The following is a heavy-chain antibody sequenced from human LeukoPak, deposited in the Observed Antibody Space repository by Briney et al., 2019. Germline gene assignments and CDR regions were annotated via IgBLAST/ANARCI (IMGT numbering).Heavy chain of an antibody. V-gene: IGHV3-74*01. CDR2: INSDGSST. CDR1: GFTFSGYW. CDR3: AELGITMIGGV. Sequence: GGSLRLSCEVSGFTFSGYWMHWVRQAPGKGLVWVSRINSDGSSTSYGDSVKGRFTISRDNAKNTMYLQMNSLRAEDTAVYYCAELGITMIGGVWGKGTTVTISS. D-gene: IGHD3-10*02. J-gene: IGHJ6*04.